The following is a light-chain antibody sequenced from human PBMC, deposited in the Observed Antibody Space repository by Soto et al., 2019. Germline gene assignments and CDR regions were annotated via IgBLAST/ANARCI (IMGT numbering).Light chain of an antibody. CDR3: QHYNNWPLT. CDR2: ATS. V-gene: IGKV3-15*01. J-gene: IGKJ4*01. Sequence: EIVMTQSPATLSVXPGERASLSCRASQSVSSTLAWYQQXPGQTPRLLIYATSTRATGIPARFSGSGSGTEFTLTISSLQSEDFAVYYCQHYNNWPLTFGGGTKVEIK. CDR1: QSVSST.